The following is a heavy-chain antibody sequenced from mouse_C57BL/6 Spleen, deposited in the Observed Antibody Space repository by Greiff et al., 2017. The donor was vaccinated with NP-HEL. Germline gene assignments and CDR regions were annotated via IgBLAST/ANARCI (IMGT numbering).Heavy chain of an antibody. CDR3: ARDPPYDYYEGDWYYDV. CDR1: GFTFTDYY. D-gene: IGHD1-1*01. V-gene: IGHV7-3*01. CDR2: IRNKANDYTT. J-gene: IGHJ1*03. Sequence: EVQRVESGGGLVQPGGSLSLSCAASGFTFTDYYMSWVRQPPGKALEWLGFIRNKANDYTTEYSASVKGRFTISRDNSQSILYPQMTALTAEDSATYYCARDPPYDYYEGDWYYDVWGTGTTVTVSS.